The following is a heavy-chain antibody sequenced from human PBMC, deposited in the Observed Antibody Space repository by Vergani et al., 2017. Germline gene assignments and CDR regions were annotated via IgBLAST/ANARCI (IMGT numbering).Heavy chain of an antibody. CDR2: IKSTFDRGTT. CDR1: GFSFRNAW. V-gene: IGHV3-15*07. D-gene: IGHD2-21*01. J-gene: IGHJ6*02. CDR3: ATDPRYCGDGSCYWLRDHHYYGMDV. Sequence: EVQLVESGGGIVKPGGSLRLSCVASGFSFRNAWMNWVRRTPGKGLEWVGRIKSTFDRGTTDYAAAVKGRFTISRDDSKNTLFLQMNVLKTEDLGVYYCATDPRYCGDGSCYWLRDHHYYGMDVWGQGTTVTLSS.